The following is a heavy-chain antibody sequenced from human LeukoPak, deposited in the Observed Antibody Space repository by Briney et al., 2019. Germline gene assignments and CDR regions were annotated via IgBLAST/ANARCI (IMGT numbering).Heavy chain of an antibody. CDR2: IIPIFGTA. Sequence: GASVKVSCKASGGTFSSYAISWVRQAPGQGLEWMGGIIPIFGTANYAQKFQGRVTITADESTSTAYMELSSLRSDDTAVYYCARGGYFDWLSHYWGQGTLVTVSS. CDR1: GGTFSSYA. CDR3: ARGGYFDWLSHY. V-gene: IGHV1-69*13. J-gene: IGHJ4*02. D-gene: IGHD3-9*01.